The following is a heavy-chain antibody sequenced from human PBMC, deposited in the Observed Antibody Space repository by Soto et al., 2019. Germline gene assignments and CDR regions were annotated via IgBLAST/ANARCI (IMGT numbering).Heavy chain of an antibody. Sequence: SETLSLTCAVSGGSFSSYYWTCIRQPPGKGLEWIGEITHSGSTNYNPSLKSRVTISVDTSKNQFSLKLSPVTAADTAVYYCARSGRQRLKRRNWFDHWGQGTLVTVSS. V-gene: IGHV4-34*01. D-gene: IGHD6-25*01. CDR2: ITHSGST. J-gene: IGHJ5*02. CDR3: ARSGRQRLKRRNWFDH. CDR1: GGSFSSYY.